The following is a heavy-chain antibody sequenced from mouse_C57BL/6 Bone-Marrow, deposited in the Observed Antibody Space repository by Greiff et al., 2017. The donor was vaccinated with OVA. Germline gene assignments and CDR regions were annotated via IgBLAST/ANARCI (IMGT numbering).Heavy chain of an antibody. CDR3: VRHQTGTLTHYYAMDY. Sequence: EVKVEESGGGLVQPKGSLKLSCAASGFSFNTYAMNWVRQAPGKGLEWVARIRSKSNNYATYYADSVKDRFTISRDDSESMLYLQMNNLKTEDTAMYYCVRHQTGTLTHYYAMDYWGQGTSVTVSS. CDR2: IRSKSNNYAT. CDR1: GFSFNTYA. D-gene: IGHD4-1*01. V-gene: IGHV10-1*01. J-gene: IGHJ4*01.